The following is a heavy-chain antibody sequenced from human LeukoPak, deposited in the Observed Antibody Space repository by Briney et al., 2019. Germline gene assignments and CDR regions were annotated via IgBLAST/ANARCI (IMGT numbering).Heavy chain of an antibody. Sequence: SQTLSLTCAISGDSVSSKTVAWNWIRQSPSRGLERLGKTAYRSRWFTDYAVPVKGRITINPDTSKNQFSLELNSVTPEDTAVYYCARDPRYAAGIFFDYWGQGILVTVSS. J-gene: IGHJ4*02. CDR2: TAYRSRWFT. V-gene: IGHV6-1*01. CDR1: GDSVSSKTVA. CDR3: ARDPRYAAGIFFDY. D-gene: IGHD2-2*01.